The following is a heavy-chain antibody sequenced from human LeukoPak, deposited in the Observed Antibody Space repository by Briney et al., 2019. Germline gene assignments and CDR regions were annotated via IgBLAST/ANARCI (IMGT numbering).Heavy chain of an antibody. CDR3: AKGPSARGHFNWFDP. V-gene: IGHV3-48*03. J-gene: IGHJ5*02. CDR2: ITASSTTI. D-gene: IGHD5-12*01. CDR1: GFSFSNYE. Sequence: GGSLRPSCAASGFSFSNYEMNWVRQAPGKGLEWISYITASSTTIYYADSVKGRFTISRDNAKNSLYLQMNGLRGEDTAVYYCAKGPSARGHFNWFDPWGQGTLVTVSS.